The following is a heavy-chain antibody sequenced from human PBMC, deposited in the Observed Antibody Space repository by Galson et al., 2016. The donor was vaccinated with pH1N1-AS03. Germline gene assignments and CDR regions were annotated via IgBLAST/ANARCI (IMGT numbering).Heavy chain of an antibody. CDR2: IYPGNSDS. CDR1: GYRFTNYW. Sequence: QSGAEVKKPGESLKISCKGSGYRFTNYWIGWVRQMPGKGLEWMGIIYPGNSDSRYNKSFQGQVTISADTSISTVYLQWSRLQASDAAMYYCARPRLNYFDNWGQGTLVTVAS. J-gene: IGHJ4*02. V-gene: IGHV5-51*03. D-gene: IGHD3-16*01. CDR3: ARPRLNYFDN.